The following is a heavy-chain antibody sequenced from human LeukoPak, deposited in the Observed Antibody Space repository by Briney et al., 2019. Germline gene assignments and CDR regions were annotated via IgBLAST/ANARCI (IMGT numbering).Heavy chain of an antibody. CDR3: ARDSRRYSGLHNWFDP. J-gene: IGHJ5*02. CDR2: ISSSSSYI. CDR1: GFTFSSYS. V-gene: IGHV3-21*01. Sequence: GGSLSLSCAASGFTFSSYSMNWVRQAPGKGLEWVSSISSSSSYIYYADSVKGRFTISRDNAKNSLYLQMNSLRAEDTAVYYCARDSRRYSGLHNWFDPWGQGTLVTVSS. D-gene: IGHD1-26*01.